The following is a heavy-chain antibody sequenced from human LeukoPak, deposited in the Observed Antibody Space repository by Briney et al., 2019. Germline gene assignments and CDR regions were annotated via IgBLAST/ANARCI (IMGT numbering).Heavy chain of an antibody. CDR3: ARLVVNCFGGHRYRPFDS. V-gene: IGHV4-4*07. J-gene: IGHJ4*02. Sequence: SETLSLTCAVSGGSISGYYWSWVRQPAGKGLEWIGRIYSSGDASYNPSLKSRVTMSVDTSKNHVSLKLTSVTAADTAVYYCARLVVNCFGGHRYRPFDSWGQGTLVTVSS. D-gene: IGHD2-21*02. CDR2: IYSSGDA. CDR1: GGSISGYY.